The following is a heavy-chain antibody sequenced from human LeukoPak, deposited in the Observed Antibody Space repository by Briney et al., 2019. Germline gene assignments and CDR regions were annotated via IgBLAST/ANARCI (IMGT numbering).Heavy chain of an antibody. J-gene: IGHJ6*02. CDR2: ISSSSSYI. CDR3: ASPGYCSSTSCYRQSYYGMDV. CDR1: GFTFSSYS. Sequence: GGSLRLSCAASGFTFSSYSMNWVRQAPGKGLEWVSSISSSSSYIYYADSVKGRFTISRDNAKNSLYLQMNSLRAEDTAVYYCASPGYCSSTSCYRQSYYGMDVWGQGTTVTVSS. V-gene: IGHV3-21*01. D-gene: IGHD2-2*01.